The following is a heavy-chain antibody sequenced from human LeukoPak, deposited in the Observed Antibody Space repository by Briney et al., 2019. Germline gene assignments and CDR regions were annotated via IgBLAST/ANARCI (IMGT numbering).Heavy chain of an antibody. CDR3: ARLTYDTSVYYYYYFYMDV. CDR1: GYTFTNYG. CDR2: VSAYNGDT. D-gene: IGHD3-22*01. Sequence: ASVKVPCEASGYTFTNYGISWVRQAPGQGLEWMGWVSAYNGDTNYAQKLQGRVTMTTDTSTSTAYMELRSLRSDDTAVYYCARLTYDTSVYYYYYFYMDVWGKGTTVTISS. J-gene: IGHJ6*03. V-gene: IGHV1-18*01.